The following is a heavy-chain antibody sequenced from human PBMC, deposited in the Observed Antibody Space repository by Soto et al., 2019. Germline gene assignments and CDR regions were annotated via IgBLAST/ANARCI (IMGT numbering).Heavy chain of an antibody. CDR2: ISSSSENI. J-gene: IGHJ4*01. Sequence: RLSCVGSGFSFRDHSMNWVRQPPGKGLQWISYISSSSENIYYADSVKGRFTVSRDNAKNTLFLQMNSLRDDDSAIYYCARLPKGSVVNGRGQGSLVTVSS. V-gene: IGHV3-48*02. CDR1: GFSFRDHS. CDR3: ARLPKGSVVNG. D-gene: IGHD2-8*02.